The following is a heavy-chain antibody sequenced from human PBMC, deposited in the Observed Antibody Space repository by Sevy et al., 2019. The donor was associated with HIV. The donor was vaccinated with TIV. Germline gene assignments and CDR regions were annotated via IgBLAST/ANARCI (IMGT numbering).Heavy chain of an antibody. D-gene: IGHD1-1*01. CDR2: IYHSGST. J-gene: IGHJ6*02. CDR3: ARRGQLANSHYGMDV. V-gene: IGHV4-59*12. CDR1: GGSISGYY. Sequence: SETLSLTCSVSGGSISGYYWSWIRQPPGKGLEWIGYIYHSGSTIYNPSLNSRVTISVDTAKTQFSLKLTAVTAADTAVYYCARRGQLANSHYGMDVWGQGTTVTVSS.